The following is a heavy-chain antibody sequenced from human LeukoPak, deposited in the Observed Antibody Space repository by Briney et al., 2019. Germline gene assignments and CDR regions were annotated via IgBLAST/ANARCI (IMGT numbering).Heavy chain of an antibody. CDR3: AKETMKVVLAATLYDAFDI. CDR2: ISASGDNT. D-gene: IGHD2-2*01. V-gene: IGHV3-23*01. J-gene: IGHJ3*02. CDR1: GFTFSTSA. Sequence: GGSLRLSCAPSGFTFSTSAMSWVRQAPGKGLEWVSTISASGDNTYYADSVKGRFTVSRDNSKNTLHLEMNSLRAEDTAVYFCAKETMKVVLAATLYDAFDIWGEGSMVTVSS.